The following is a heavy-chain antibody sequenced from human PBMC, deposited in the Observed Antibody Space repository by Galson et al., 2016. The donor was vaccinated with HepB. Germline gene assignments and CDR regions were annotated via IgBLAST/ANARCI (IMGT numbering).Heavy chain of an antibody. CDR1: GYRLTEIS. CDR2: IRAGDGYT. V-gene: IGHV1-3*01. CDR3: VRVFKLEQWGNVDY. J-gene: IGHJ4*02. D-gene: IGHD1/OR15-1a*01. Sequence: SVKVSCKASGYRLTEISIHWVRQAPGKGLEWMGWIRAGDGYTTYSQKFEDRVTLSRDTSASTTYMELSSLRSEDTAVYYCVRVFKLEQWGNVDYWRQGTLLSVSS.